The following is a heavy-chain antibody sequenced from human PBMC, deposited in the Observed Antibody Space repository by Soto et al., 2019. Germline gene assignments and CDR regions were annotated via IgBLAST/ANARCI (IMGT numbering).Heavy chain of an antibody. D-gene: IGHD3-3*01. J-gene: IGHJ6*03. CDR2: INYSGST. Sequence: SETLSLTCTVSGGSVSSGSYYWSWIRQPPGKGLEWIGYINYSGSTNYNPSLKSRVTISVDTSKNQFSLKLSSVTAADTVVYYCARGEAYDFWSGYYYYYYYYMDVWGKGTTVTVSS. V-gene: IGHV4-61*01. CDR1: GGSVSSGSYY. CDR3: ARGEAYDFWSGYYYYYYYYMDV.